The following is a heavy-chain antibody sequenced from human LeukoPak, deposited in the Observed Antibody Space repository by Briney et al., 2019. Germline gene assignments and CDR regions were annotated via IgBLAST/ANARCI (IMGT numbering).Heavy chain of an antibody. J-gene: IGHJ4*02. D-gene: IGHD1-26*01. CDR1: GGTFSSYA. CDR2: IIPIFGTA. CDR3: ARDHTYRGLDY. V-gene: IGHV1-69*05. Sequence: ASVKVSCKASGGTFSSYAISWVRQAPGQRLEWMGGIIPIFGTANYAQKFQGRVTITTDESTSTAYMELSSLRSEDTAVYYCARDHTYRGLDYWGQGTLVTVSS.